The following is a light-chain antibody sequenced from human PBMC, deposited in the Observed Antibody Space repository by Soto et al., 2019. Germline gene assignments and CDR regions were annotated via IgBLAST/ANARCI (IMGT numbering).Light chain of an antibody. Sequence: QSALTQPASVSGSPGQSITISCTGTSNDVGGFNYVSWYQQHPGKAPKLMIYEVRHRPSGVSNRFSGSNSGNTASLTISGLQAEDEADYYCSSYRSISTVVFGGGTKLTVL. V-gene: IGLV2-14*01. CDR1: SNDVGGFNY. J-gene: IGLJ3*02. CDR2: EVR. CDR3: SSYRSISTVV.